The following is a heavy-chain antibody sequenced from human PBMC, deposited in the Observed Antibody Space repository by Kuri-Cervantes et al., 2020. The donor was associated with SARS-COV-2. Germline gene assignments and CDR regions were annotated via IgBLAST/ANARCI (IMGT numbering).Heavy chain of an antibody. CDR1: GFTFSNAW. D-gene: IGHD2-2*01. V-gene: IGHV3-23*01. CDR2: ISGSGGST. CDR3: AKDREDIVVVPAAHSPDAFDI. Sequence: GESLKISCAASGFTFSNAWMSWVRQAPGKGLEWVSAISGSGGSTYYADSVKGRFTISRDNSKNTLYLQMNSLRAEDTAVYYCAKDREDIVVVPAAHSPDAFDIWGQGTMVTVSS. J-gene: IGHJ3*02.